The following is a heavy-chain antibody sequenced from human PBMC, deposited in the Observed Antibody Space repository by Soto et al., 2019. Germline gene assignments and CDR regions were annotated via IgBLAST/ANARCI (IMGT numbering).Heavy chain of an antibody. Sequence: ASVKVSCKASGYTFFTYVISWVRHAPGQGLEWMGWISTYSGDTKYAQKFQGRVTMTTDTSTTTAYLELRSLRSDDTAVYYCARHHGPTTSENWFDPWGQGTLVTVS. CDR2: ISTYSGDT. D-gene: IGHD5-12*01. J-gene: IGHJ5*02. CDR1: GYTFFTYV. CDR3: ARHHGPTTSENWFDP. V-gene: IGHV1-18*01.